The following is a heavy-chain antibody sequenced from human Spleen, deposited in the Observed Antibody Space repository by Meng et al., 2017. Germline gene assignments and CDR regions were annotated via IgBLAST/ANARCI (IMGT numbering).Heavy chain of an antibody. Sequence: SVKVSCKASGGTFSSYAISWVRQAPGQGLEWMGGIIPIFGTANYAQKFQGRVTITADKSTSTAYMELSSLRSEDTAVYYCARELRNYDILTDLGLYVFDYWGQGTLVTVSS. CDR3: ARELRNYDILTDLGLYVFDY. V-gene: IGHV1-69*06. CDR1: GGTFSSYA. CDR2: IIPIFGTA. J-gene: IGHJ4*02. D-gene: IGHD3-9*01.